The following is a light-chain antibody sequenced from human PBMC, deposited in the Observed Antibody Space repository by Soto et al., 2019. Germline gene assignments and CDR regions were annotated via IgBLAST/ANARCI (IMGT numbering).Light chain of an antibody. V-gene: IGKV3-11*01. Sequence: EIVLTQSPATLSAFPGDRVTLSCRASQALNTRLAWYQHKPGQAPRLLIYLTSNRAAGVPARFSAWGSETDFILPISDVEPEDFAVYYCHQRQSWPRTVGQGTKVDIK. J-gene: IGKJ1*01. CDR3: HQRQSWPRT. CDR1: QALNTR. CDR2: LTS.